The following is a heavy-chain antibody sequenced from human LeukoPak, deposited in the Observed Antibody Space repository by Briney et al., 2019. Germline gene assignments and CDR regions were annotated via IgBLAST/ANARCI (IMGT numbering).Heavy chain of an antibody. CDR2: ISAYNGNT. CDR1: GYTFTSYV. V-gene: IGHV1-18*01. D-gene: IGHD5-12*01. J-gene: IGHJ4*02. Sequence: GASVNVSCKASGYTFTSYVISWVRQAPGQGLEWMGWISAYNGNTNYAQKLQGRVTMTTDTSTSTAYMELRSLRSDDTAVYYRARDLGSGVATIQDYWGQGTLVTVSS. CDR3: ARDLGSGVATIQDY.